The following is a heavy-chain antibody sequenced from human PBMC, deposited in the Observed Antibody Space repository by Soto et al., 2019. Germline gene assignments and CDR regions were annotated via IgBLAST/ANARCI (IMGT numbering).Heavy chain of an antibody. CDR2: ISSSSSYI. J-gene: IGHJ4*02. CDR3: ARERGVGCGGSCPFDN. D-gene: IGHD2-15*01. Sequence: EVQLVESGGGLVKPGGSLRLSCAASGFTFSSYSMNWVRQAPGKGLEWVSSISSSSSYIYYADSVKCRFTISRDNAKNSLYLQMNSLRAEDTAVYYCARERGVGCGGSCPFDNWGQGTLVTVSS. V-gene: IGHV3-21*01. CDR1: GFTFSSYS.